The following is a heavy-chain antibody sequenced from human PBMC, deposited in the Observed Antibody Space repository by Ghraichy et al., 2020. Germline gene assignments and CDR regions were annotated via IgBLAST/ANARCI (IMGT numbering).Heavy chain of an antibody. V-gene: IGHV4-59*08. D-gene: IGHD5-12*01. CDR1: GGSISSYY. CDR3: ARQRSGHDYRWFDP. Sequence: SETLSLTCTVSGGSISSYYWSWIRQPPGKGLEWIGYIYYSGSTNYNPSLKSRVTISVDTSKNQFSLKLSSVTAADTAVYYCARQRSGHDYRWFDPWGQGTLVTVSS. CDR2: IYYSGST. J-gene: IGHJ5*02.